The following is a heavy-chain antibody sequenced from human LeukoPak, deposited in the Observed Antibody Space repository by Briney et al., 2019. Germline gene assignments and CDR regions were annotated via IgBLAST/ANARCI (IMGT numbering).Heavy chain of an antibody. D-gene: IGHD6-13*01. CDR3: AREGSYSSNWYPPFDY. CDR2: INPNTGDT. V-gene: IGHV1-2*06. CDR1: GYTFTGYY. Sequence: ASVKVSCKSSGYTFTGYYMHWVRQAPGQGLEWMGRINPNTGDTNYAQNFQGRVTMTRNTSISTAYMELSGLRFDDTAVYYCAREGSYSSNWYPPFDYWGQGTLVTVSS. J-gene: IGHJ4*02.